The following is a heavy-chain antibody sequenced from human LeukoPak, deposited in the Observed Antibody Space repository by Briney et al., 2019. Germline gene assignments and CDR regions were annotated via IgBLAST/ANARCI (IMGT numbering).Heavy chain of an antibody. V-gene: IGHV1-69*01. D-gene: IGHD2-2*01. CDR3: ARRYCSSTSCLGYAFDI. Sequence: SVKVSCKASGGTFSNYAISWVRQAPGQGLEWMGGIIPIFGTANYAQKFQGRVTITADESTSTAYMELSSLRSEDTAVYYCARRYCSSTSCLGYAFDIWGQGTMVTVSS. J-gene: IGHJ3*02. CDR2: IIPIFGTA. CDR1: GGTFSNYA.